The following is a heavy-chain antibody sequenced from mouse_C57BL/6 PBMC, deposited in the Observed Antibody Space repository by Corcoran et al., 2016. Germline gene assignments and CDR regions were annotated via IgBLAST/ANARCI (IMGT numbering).Heavy chain of an antibody. CDR1: GYTFTTYG. V-gene: IGHV9-3*01. CDR2: INTYSGVP. CDR3: ARYWDGFAY. Sequence: QIQLVQSGPELKKPGETVKISCKASGYTFTTYGMSWVKQAPGKGLKWMGWINTYSGVPTYADDFKGRFAFSLETSASTAYLQINNLKNEDTATYFCARYWDGFAYWGQGTLVTVSA. D-gene: IGHD4-1*01. J-gene: IGHJ3*01.